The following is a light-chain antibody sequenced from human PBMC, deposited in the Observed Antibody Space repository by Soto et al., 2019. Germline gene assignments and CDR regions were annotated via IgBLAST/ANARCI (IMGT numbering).Light chain of an antibody. J-gene: IGLJ1*01. CDR3: CSYAGTYSYV. V-gene: IGLV2-11*01. CDR1: SSDIGAYDY. CDR2: DVS. Sequence: QSVLTQPASLSGSPGQSITISCTGTSSDIGAYDYVSWYQQHPGKAPKFMIYDVSKRPSGVPDRFSGSKSGNTASLTISGLQAEDEADYYCCSYAGTYSYVFGTGTKV.